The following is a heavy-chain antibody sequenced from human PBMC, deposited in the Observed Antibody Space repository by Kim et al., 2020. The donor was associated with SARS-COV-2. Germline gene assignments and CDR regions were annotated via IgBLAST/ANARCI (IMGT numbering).Heavy chain of an antibody. J-gene: IGHJ4*02. CDR1: GGSFSGYY. Sequence: SETRSLTCAVYGGSFSGYYWSWIRHPPGKGLEWIGEINHSGSTNYNPSLKSRVTISVDTSKNQFSLKLSSVTAADTAVYYCARGRPVLRYFDWLFSLDPFDYWGQGTLVTVSS. CDR3: ARGRPVLRYFDWLFSLDPFDY. CDR2: INHSGST. D-gene: IGHD3-9*01. V-gene: IGHV4-34*01.